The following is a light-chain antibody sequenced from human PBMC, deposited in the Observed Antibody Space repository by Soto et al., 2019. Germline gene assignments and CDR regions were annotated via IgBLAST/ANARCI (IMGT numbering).Light chain of an antibody. V-gene: IGLV1-40*01. J-gene: IGLJ1*01. Sequence: QSALTQPPSVSGAPGQRVTISCTGSSSNIGAGYDVHWYQQLPGTAPKLLIYGNSNRPSGVPDRFSGPKSGTSASLAITGLQAEDEADYYCQSSDSRLSAYVFGTGTKVTVL. CDR1: SSNIGAGYD. CDR2: GNS. CDR3: QSSDSRLSAYV.